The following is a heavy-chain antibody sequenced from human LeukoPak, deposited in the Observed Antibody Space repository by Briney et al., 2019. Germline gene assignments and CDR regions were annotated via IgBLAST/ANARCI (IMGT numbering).Heavy chain of an antibody. J-gene: IGHJ6*02. Sequence: SLRLSCAASGFTFSDYYMSWIRQAPGKGLEWVSYISSSGSTIYYADSVKGRFTISRDNAKNSLYLQMNSLRAEDTAVYYCARFWSGYYYYYYGMDVWGQGTTVTVSS. CDR2: ISSSGSTI. CDR1: GFTFSDYY. D-gene: IGHD3-3*01. V-gene: IGHV3-11*01. CDR3: ARFWSGYYYYYYGMDV.